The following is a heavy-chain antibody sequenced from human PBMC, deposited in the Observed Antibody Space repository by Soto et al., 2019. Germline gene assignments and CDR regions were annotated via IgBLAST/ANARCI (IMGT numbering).Heavy chain of an antibody. CDR2: IIPIFGTA. V-gene: IGHV1-69*13. CDR3: ARALREQAYXGGDCYSGLYYYYGMDV. D-gene: IGHD2-21*02. J-gene: IGHJ6*02. Sequence: GASVKVSCKASGGTFSSYAISWVRQAPGQGLEWMGGIIPIFGTANYAQKFQGRVTITADESTSTAYMELSSLRSEDTAVYYCARALREQAYXGGDCYSGLYYYYGMDVWGQGTTVTVSS. CDR1: GGTFSSYA.